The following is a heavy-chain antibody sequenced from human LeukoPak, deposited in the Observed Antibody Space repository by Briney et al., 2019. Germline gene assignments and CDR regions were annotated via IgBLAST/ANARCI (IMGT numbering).Heavy chain of an antibody. J-gene: IGHJ6*02. CDR3: ARGGGLDV. CDR1: GFTFSSYS. V-gene: IGHV3-21*01. D-gene: IGHD3-16*01. CDR2: IISSSPYI. Sequence: GGSLRLSCAASGFTFSSYSMDWVRQAPGRGLEWVSSIISSSPYIYYADSVKGRFTISRDNAKNSLYLQMHSLRAEDTAEYYCARGGGLDVWGQGATVTVSS.